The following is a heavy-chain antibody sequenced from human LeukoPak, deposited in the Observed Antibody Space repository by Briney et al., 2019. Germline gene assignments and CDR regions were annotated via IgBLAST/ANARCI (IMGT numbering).Heavy chain of an antibody. J-gene: IGHJ5*02. D-gene: IGHD3-22*01. V-gene: IGHV1-18*01. CDR2: ISAYNGNT. Sequence: GASVKVSCKASGYTFTSYGISWVRQAPGQGLEWMGWISAYNGNTNYAQKLQGRVTMTTDTSTSTAYMELRSLRSDDTAVYYCAKGLYYYDSSGYYPSYNWFDPWGQGTLVTVSS. CDR1: GYTFTSYG. CDR3: AKGLYYYDSSGYYPSYNWFDP.